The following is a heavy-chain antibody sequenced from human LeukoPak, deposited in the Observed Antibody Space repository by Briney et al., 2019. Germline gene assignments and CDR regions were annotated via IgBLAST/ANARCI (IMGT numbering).Heavy chain of an antibody. J-gene: IGHJ4*02. V-gene: IGHV1-69*01. CDR1: GGTFSSYA. D-gene: IGHD6-13*01. CDR3: ARDLRAAAGFDY. CDR2: IIPIFGTA. Sequence: SVKVSFTASGGTFSSYAISWVRQAPGQGLEWMGGIIPIFGTANYAQKFQGRVTITADESTSTAYMELSSLRSEDTAVYYCARDLRAAAGFDYWGQGTLVTVSS.